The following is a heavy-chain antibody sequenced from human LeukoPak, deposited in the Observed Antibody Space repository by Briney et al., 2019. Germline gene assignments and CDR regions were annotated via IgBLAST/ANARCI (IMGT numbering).Heavy chain of an antibody. Sequence: ASVKVSCKASGYTFTGYYMHWVRQAPGQGLEWMGWINPNSGGTNYAQNLQDRVTMTTDTSTNTAYMELRSLRSDDTAVYYCARGGLRPFDYWGQGTLVTVSS. CDR2: INPNSGGT. J-gene: IGHJ4*02. V-gene: IGHV1-2*02. CDR1: GYTFTGYY. D-gene: IGHD3-16*01. CDR3: ARGGLRPFDY.